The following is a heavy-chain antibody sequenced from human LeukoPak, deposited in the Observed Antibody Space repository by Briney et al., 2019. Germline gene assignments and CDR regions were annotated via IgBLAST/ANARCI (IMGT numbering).Heavy chain of an antibody. CDR3: ARHFRGYYYGAFDI. Sequence: SETLSLTCTVSGGSISRGTYYWGWIRQPPGTGLEWLGSIYYNGSTHHNPSLKSRGTISVDTSKNEFSLKLTSVTAADTAVYYCARHFRGYYYGAFDIWGQGTMVTVSS. V-gene: IGHV4-39*01. CDR1: GGSISRGTYY. J-gene: IGHJ3*02. D-gene: IGHD3-10*01. CDR2: IYYNGST.